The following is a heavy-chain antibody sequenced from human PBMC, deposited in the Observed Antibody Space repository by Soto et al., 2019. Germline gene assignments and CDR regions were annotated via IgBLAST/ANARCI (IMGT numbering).Heavy chain of an antibody. J-gene: IGHJ5*02. CDR3: ASQYSNGWYDP. V-gene: IGHV4-59*08. CDR2: IYYSGST. Sequence: QVQLQESGPGLVKPSETLFLTCTVSGGSISSYYWSWIRQPPGKGLEWIGYIYYSGSTNYNPSLKSRVTISVDTSKNQFSLRLSSVTAADTAVYYCASQYSNGWYDPWGQGTLVTVSS. CDR1: GGSISSYY. D-gene: IGHD6-19*01.